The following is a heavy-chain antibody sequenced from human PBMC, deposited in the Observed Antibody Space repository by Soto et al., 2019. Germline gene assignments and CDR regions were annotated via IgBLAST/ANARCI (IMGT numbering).Heavy chain of an antibody. CDR2: INHSGST. CDR3: ARGGATVTTRIYNWFDP. D-gene: IGHD4-4*01. Sequence: SETLSLTCAVYGGSFSGYYWSWIRQPPGKGLEWIGEINHSGSTNYNPSLKSRVTISVDTSKNQFSLKLSSVTAADTAVYYCARGGATVTTRIYNWFDPWGQGTLVTVSS. J-gene: IGHJ5*02. V-gene: IGHV4-34*01. CDR1: GGSFSGYY.